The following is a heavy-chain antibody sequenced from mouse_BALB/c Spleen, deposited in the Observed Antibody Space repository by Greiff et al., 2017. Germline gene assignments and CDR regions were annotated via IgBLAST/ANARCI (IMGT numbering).Heavy chain of an antibody. CDR1: GFTFSSFG. V-gene: IGHV5-17*02. Sequence: DVMLVESGGGLVQPGGSRKLSCAASGFTFSSFGMHWVRQAPEKGLEWVAYISSGSSTIYYADTVKGRFTISRDNPKNTLFLQMTSLRSEDTAMYYCARITTWYFDVWGAGTTVTVSS. CDR2: ISSGSSTI. J-gene: IGHJ1*01. D-gene: IGHD2-4*01. CDR3: ARITTWYFDV.